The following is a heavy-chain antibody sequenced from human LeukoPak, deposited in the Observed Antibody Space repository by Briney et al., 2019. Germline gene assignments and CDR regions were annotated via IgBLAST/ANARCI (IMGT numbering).Heavy chain of an antibody. Sequence: PGGSLRLSCAASGFIFSNDAMHWVRQAPGKGLEWVAFIWFDGSNKHYADSVKGRFTISRDNSEDTLYLQMNSLRAEDTAVYYCAKDHEMASMKKGYWGQGTLVTVSS. CDR2: IWFDGSNK. V-gene: IGHV3-30*02. CDR1: GFIFSNDA. CDR3: AKDHEMASMKKGY. J-gene: IGHJ4*02. D-gene: IGHD5-24*01.